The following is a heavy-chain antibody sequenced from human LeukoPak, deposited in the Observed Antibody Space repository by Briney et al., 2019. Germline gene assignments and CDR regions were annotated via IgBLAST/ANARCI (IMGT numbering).Heavy chain of an antibody. D-gene: IGHD6-13*01. V-gene: IGHV4-34*01. CDR3: ARRVQQQLVLENVYFDY. Sequence: SETLSLTCAVYGGSFSGYYWSWIRQPPGKGLEWIGEINHSGSTNYNPSLKSRVTISVDTSKNQFSLKLSSVTAADTAVYYCARRVQQQLVLENVYFDYWRQGTLDTVSS. CDR2: INHSGST. J-gene: IGHJ4*02. CDR1: GGSFSGYY.